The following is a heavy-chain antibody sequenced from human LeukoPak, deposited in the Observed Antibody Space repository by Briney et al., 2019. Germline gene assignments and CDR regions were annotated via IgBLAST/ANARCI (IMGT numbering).Heavy chain of an antibody. CDR1: GGSISTNNYY. Sequence: SETLSLTCTVSGGSISTNNYYWDWFRQPPGEGLEWIGNIYYTGATHYNPSLKSRVTMSLDTSKNHFSLRLSSVTAADTAVYYCARHSTTNNYFDPWGQGTLVTVSS. V-gene: IGHV4-39*01. J-gene: IGHJ5*02. CDR2: IYYTGAT. D-gene: IGHD2-2*01. CDR3: ARHSTTNNYFDP.